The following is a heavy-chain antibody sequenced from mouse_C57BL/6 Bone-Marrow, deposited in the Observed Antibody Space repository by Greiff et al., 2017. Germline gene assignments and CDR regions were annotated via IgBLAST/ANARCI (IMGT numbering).Heavy chain of an antibody. CDR1: GYTFTDYY. CDR2: INPNNGGT. CDR3: ARRGGNY. V-gene: IGHV1-26*01. Sequence: VQLQQSGPELVKPGASVKISCKASGYTFTDYYMNWVKQSHGKSLEWIGDINPNNGGTSYNQKFKGKATLTVDKSSSTAYMELRSLTSEDSAVYYCARRGGNYWGQGTTLTVSS. J-gene: IGHJ2*01.